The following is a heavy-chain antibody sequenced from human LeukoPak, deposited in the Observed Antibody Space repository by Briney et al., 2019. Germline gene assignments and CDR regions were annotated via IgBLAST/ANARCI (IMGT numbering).Heavy chain of an antibody. CDR3: ARGQVPAARGYNWFDP. V-gene: IGHV4-34*01. Sequence: SETLSLTCAVYGWSFNDYYWNWIRQPPGKGLEWIGEINARGDTNYNPSLKSRVTISVDTSQKQFSLRLTSMIAADTALYYCARGQVPAARGYNWFDPWGQGTLVTVSS. CDR1: GWSFNDYY. D-gene: IGHD2-2*01. J-gene: IGHJ5*02. CDR2: INARGDT.